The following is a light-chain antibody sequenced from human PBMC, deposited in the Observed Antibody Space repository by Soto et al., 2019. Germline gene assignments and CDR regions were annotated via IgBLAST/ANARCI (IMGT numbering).Light chain of an antibody. CDR2: DSS. J-gene: IGKJ4*01. CDR1: QGFGDT. Sequence: EIVLTQSPAALSVSPGERVTLSCRASQGFGDTLAWYQQKPGQTPRLLIYDSSTRAIGIPIRFSGSRSGTEFILTINGLQFEDFAVYYCQRYNNWPLTFGGGTKVEIK. CDR3: QRYNNWPLT. V-gene: IGKV3-15*01.